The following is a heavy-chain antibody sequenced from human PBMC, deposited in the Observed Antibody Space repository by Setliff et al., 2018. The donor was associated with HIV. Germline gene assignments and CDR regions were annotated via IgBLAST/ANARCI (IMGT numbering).Heavy chain of an antibody. CDR2: VSYSGST. Sequence: SCSVSGASISSSSYYWGWVRQPPGKGLEWIGSVSYSGSTYYSPSLKSRVTIAVDTSKNQFSLNLKSMTAADTAVYYRASCHVAIGYDFNYWGQGVLVTVPQ. CDR3: ASCHVAIGYDFNY. CDR1: GASISSSSYY. D-gene: IGHD5-18*01. V-gene: IGHV4-39*01. J-gene: IGHJ4*02.